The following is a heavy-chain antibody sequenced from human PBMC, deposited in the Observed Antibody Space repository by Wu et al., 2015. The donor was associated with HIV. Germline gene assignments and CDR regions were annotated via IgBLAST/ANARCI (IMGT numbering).Heavy chain of an antibody. Sequence: QVQLVQSGDEVKKPGASVTVSCNASGYRFTGYYTHWVRQAPGQGLEWMGWINPGNGVTNYAQNFQGRVTMTSDTSISTAYMELNSLTFEDTAVYYCARSHKWLRLRYEGMFDYWGQGTLVTVSS. CDR2: INPGNGVT. CDR1: GYRFTGYY. CDR3: ARSHKWLRLRYEGMFDY. J-gene: IGHJ4*02. V-gene: IGHV1-2*02. D-gene: IGHD5-12*01.